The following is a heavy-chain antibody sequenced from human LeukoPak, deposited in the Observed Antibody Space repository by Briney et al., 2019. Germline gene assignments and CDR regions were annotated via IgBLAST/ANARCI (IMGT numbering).Heavy chain of an antibody. V-gene: IGHV3-21*01. CDR2: ISSSSSYI. Sequence: GGSLRLSCEASGFSFGSYNMDWVRQTPGKGLEWVSSISSSSSYIYYADSVKGRFTISRDNAKNSLYLQMNSLRAEDTAVYYCARSGSQAFDYWGQGTLVTVSS. CDR1: GFSFGSYN. J-gene: IGHJ4*02. CDR3: ARSGSQAFDY. D-gene: IGHD6-25*01.